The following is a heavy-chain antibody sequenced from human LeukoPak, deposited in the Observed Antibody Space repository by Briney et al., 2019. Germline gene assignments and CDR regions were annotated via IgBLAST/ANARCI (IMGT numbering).Heavy chain of an antibody. CDR2: INPKSGGT. Sequence: GASVKLSCKASGYTFTGYYMHWVRQAPGQGLEWMGWINPKSGGTNYAQKFQGRVTMTRDTSISTAYMELSRLRSDDTAVYYCARDRDSMRYFDWRYYYYYMDDWGKGTTVTVSS. CDR1: GYTFTGYY. D-gene: IGHD3-9*01. CDR3: ARDRDSMRYFDWRYYYYYMDD. J-gene: IGHJ6*03. V-gene: IGHV1-2*02.